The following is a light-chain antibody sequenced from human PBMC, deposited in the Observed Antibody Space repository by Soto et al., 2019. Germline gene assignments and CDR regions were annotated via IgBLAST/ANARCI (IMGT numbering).Light chain of an antibody. CDR3: CSYAGSGTWM. J-gene: IGLJ3*02. CDR2: EVT. V-gene: IGLV2-23*02. Sequence: QSALTQPASVSGSPGQSITISCTGTSSDVGGYNYVSWYQHHPGEAPKLMIFEVTKRPSGVSNRFSGSKSGSTASLTISGLQAEDEADYYCCSYAGSGTWMFGGGTKVTVL. CDR1: SSDVGGYNY.